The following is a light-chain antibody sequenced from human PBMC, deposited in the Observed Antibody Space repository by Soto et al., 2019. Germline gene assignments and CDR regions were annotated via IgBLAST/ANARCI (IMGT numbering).Light chain of an antibody. Sequence: EIVLTQSPGTLSLSPGERATLSCKASQSVSSSYLAWYQQKPGQAPRLLIYDASNRDTGIPARFSGTGSETDFTLTISSLEPEDFSIYYCQQRSKMPLTFGHGTKVDI. CDR2: DAS. CDR1: QSVSSSY. J-gene: IGKJ1*01. CDR3: QQRSKMPLT. V-gene: IGKV3D-20*02.